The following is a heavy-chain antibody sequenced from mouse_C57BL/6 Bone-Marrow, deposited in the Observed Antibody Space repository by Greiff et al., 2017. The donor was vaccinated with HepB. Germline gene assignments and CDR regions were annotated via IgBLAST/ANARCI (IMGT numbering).Heavy chain of an antibody. V-gene: IGHV2-4*01. CDR2: IWSGGST. J-gene: IGHJ4*01. CDR1: GFSFTSYG. Sequence: VQLQQSGPGLVQPSQCLSITCTASGFSFTSYGVHWVRQPPGKGLEWLGVIWSGGSTDYNAAFISRLSISKDNSKSQVFFKMNSLRADDTAIYYCAKNWNLDYWGQGTSVTVSS. CDR3: AKNWNLDY.